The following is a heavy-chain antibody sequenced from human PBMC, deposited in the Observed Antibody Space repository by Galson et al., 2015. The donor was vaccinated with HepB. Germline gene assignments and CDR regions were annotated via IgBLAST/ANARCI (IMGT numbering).Heavy chain of an antibody. V-gene: IGHV3-48*01. D-gene: IGHD3-22*01. CDR1: GFTFSSYA. Sequence: SLRLSCAVSGFTFSSYAMNWVRQAPGKGLEWLSFMSSTSRTMSYAESVRGRFTISRDNAWNSLYLQMDSLRAEDTAVYYCAKDLGSGYYTIDYWGQGTLVTVSS. CDR3: AKDLGSGYYTIDY. CDR2: MSSTSRTM. J-gene: IGHJ4*02.